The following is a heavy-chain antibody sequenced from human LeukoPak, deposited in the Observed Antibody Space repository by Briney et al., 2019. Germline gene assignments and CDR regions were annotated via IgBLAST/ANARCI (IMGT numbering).Heavy chain of an antibody. D-gene: IGHD2-2*02. CDR2: ISAYNGNT. J-gene: IGHJ6*03. CDR1: GYTFTSYG. Sequence: ASVKVSCKASGYTFTSYGISWVRQAPGQGLEWMGWISAYNGNTNYAQKLQGRVTMTTDTSTSTAYMELRSLRSDDTAVYYCARDQGGYCSSTNCYTFYFYFYMDVWGKGTTVTVSS. CDR3: ARDQGGYCSSTNCYTFYFYFYMDV. V-gene: IGHV1-18*01.